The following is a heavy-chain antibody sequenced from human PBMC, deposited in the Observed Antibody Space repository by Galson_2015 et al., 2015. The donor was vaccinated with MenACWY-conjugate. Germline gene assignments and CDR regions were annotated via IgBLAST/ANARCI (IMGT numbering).Heavy chain of an antibody. D-gene: IGHD5-24*01. CDR1: GFTVSSNY. V-gene: IGHV3-53*01. CDR3: ARLEMATTGYDY. CDR2: IYSGGST. Sequence: SLRLSCAASGFTVSSNYMSWVRQAPGKGLEWVSVIYSGGSTYYADSVKGRFTISRDNSKNTLYLQMNSLRAEDTAVYYCARLEMATTGYDYWGQGTLVTVSS. J-gene: IGHJ4*02.